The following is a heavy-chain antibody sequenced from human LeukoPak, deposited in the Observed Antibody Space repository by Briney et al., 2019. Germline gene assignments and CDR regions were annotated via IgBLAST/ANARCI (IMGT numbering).Heavy chain of an antibody. V-gene: IGHV3-30-3*02. J-gene: IGHJ4*02. CDR3: AKKAVALDY. D-gene: IGHD6-19*01. CDR2: ISYDGSNK. Sequence: GRSLRLSCAASGFTFSSYAMHWVRQAPGKGLEWVAVISYDGSNKYYADSVKGRFTISRDNSKNTLYLRMNSLRAEDTALYYCAKKAVALDYWGQGTLVTVSS. CDR1: GFTFSSYA.